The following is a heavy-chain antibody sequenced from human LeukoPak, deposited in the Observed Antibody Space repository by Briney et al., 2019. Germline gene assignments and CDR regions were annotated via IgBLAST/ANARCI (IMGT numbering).Heavy chain of an antibody. CDR1: GGSISSYY. J-gene: IGHJ6*03. CDR2: IYTSGST. Sequence: SETLSFTCTVSGGSISSYYWGWIRQPAGKGLEWIGRIYTSGSTNYNPSLKSRVTISVDTSKNQFSLKLTSVTAADTAVYYCARTTEGGYTYGYFYYYYMDVWGKGTTVTISS. D-gene: IGHD5-18*01. CDR3: ARTTEGGYTYGYFYYYYMDV. V-gene: IGHV4-4*07.